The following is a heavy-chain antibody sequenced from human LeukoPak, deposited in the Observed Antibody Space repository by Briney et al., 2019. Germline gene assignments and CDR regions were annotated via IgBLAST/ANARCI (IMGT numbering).Heavy chain of an antibody. CDR1: GYILTGYY. D-gene: IGHD3-3*01. J-gene: IGHJ4*02. V-gene: IGHV1-2*02. Sequence: ASVKVSCKASGYILTGYYIHWVRQAPGQGLEWMGWINPNSGGTKYAQKFQGRVTMTRDTSISTAYIDLSRLTSDDTAVYYCASGGYYDPNYFDYWGQGTLVTVSS. CDR3: ASGGYYDPNYFDY. CDR2: INPNSGGT.